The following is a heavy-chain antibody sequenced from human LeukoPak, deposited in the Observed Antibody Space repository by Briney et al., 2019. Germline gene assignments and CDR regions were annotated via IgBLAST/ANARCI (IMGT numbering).Heavy chain of an antibody. J-gene: IGHJ4*02. CDR1: GFTFSSYA. CDR3: AKGMYDFWSGYPSLDY. CDR2: ISGSGGST. Sequence: PGGSLRLSCAASGFTFSSYAMSWVRQAPGKGLEGVSAISGSGGSTYYADSVKGRFTISRDNSKNTLYLQMNSLRAEDTAVYYCAKGMYDFWSGYPSLDYWGQGTQVTVSS. D-gene: IGHD3-3*01. V-gene: IGHV3-23*01.